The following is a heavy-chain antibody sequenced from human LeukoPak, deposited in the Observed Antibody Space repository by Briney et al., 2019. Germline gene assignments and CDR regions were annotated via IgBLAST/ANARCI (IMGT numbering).Heavy chain of an antibody. CDR3: ARGVGPGNAFDI. V-gene: IGHV3-53*01. CDR2: IYSGGST. CDR1: GFTVSSSY. D-gene: IGHD1-26*01. J-gene: IGHJ3*02. Sequence: GGSLRLSCAASGFTVSSSYMSWVRQAPGKGLEWVSGIYSGGSTYYADSVKGRFTISRDNSKNTLYLQMYSLRAEDTAVYYCARGVGPGNAFDIWGQGTMVTVSS.